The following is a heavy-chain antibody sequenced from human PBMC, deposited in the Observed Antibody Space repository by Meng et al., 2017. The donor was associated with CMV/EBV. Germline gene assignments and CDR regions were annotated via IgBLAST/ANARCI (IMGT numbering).Heavy chain of an antibody. Sequence: GESLKISCAASGFTFSSYSMNWFRQAPGKGLEWVSSISSSSSYIYYADSVKGRFTISRDNAKNSLYLQMNSLRAEDTAVYYCARTPYDFWSGYGPLNARGCMDVWGQGTTVTVSS. CDR1: GFTFSSYS. D-gene: IGHD3-3*01. V-gene: IGHV3-21*01. J-gene: IGHJ6*02. CDR2: ISSSSSYI. CDR3: ARTPYDFWSGYGPLNARGCMDV.